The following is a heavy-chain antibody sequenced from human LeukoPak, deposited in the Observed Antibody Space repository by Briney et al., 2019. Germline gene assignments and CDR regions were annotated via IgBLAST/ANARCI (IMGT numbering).Heavy chain of an antibody. V-gene: IGHV3-23*01. J-gene: IGHJ4*02. D-gene: IGHD6-19*01. Sequence: GGSLRLSCAASGFTFSSYAMNWVRQAPGKGLEWLSFIYAGGDVTYYADSVQGRFTISRDNSNNTLYLQMNSLRAEDTALYYCAKDRYSSAIDSWGQGVLVTVST. CDR2: IYAGGDVT. CDR3: AKDRYSSAIDS. CDR1: GFTFSSYA.